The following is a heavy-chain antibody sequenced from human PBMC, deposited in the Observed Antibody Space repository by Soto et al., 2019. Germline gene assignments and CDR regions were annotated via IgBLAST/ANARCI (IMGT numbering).Heavy chain of an antibody. Sequence: GGSLRLSCAASGFTFSTYTMSWVRQAPGKGLEWVSTISGSGGSTYYPDSVKGRFTISRDNSKNTLYLQMNSLRAEDTAKYYCAKDYSSGWYALDSWGKGTLVTVSS. CDR1: GFTFSTYT. CDR2: ISGSGGST. D-gene: IGHD6-19*01. V-gene: IGHV3-23*01. J-gene: IGHJ4*02. CDR3: AKDYSSGWYALDS.